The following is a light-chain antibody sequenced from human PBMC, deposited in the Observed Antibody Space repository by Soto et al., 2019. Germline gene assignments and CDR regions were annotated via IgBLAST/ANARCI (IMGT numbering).Light chain of an antibody. CDR2: DVS. CDR1: SSDVGGYNY. CDR3: SSYTSSSTGV. Sequence: QSALTQPASVSGSPGQSITISRTGTSSDVGGYNYVSWYQQHPGKAPKLMIYDVSNRPSGVSNRFSGSKSGNTASLTISGLQAEDEADYYCSSYTSSSTGVFGTGTQLTVL. V-gene: IGLV2-14*01. J-gene: IGLJ1*01.